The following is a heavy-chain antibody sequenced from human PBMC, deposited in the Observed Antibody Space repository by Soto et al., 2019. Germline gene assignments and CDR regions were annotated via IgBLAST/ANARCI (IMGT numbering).Heavy chain of an antibody. D-gene: IGHD3-22*01. Sequence: ASVKVSCKASGYTFTGYYMHWVRQAPGQGLEWMGWINPNSGGTNYAQKFQGWVTMTRDTSISTAYMELSRLRSDDTAVYYCARDFDSSGYYGSYYYYGMDVWGQGTTVTVSS. CDR3: ARDFDSSGYYGSYYYYGMDV. V-gene: IGHV1-2*04. CDR2: INPNSGGT. CDR1: GYTFTGYY. J-gene: IGHJ6*02.